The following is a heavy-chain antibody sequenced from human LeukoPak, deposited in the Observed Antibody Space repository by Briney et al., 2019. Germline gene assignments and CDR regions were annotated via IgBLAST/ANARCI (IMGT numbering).Heavy chain of an antibody. CDR1: GFTFSSYS. V-gene: IGHV3-21*01. CDR2: ISSSSSYI. D-gene: IGHD3-22*01. CDR3: ARKPSSDDAFDI. J-gene: IGHJ3*02. Sequence: GGSLRLSCAASGFTFSSYSMNWVRQAPGKGLEWDSSISSSSSYIYYADSVKGRFTISRDNAKNSLYLQMNSLRAEDTAVYYCARKPSSDDAFDIWGQGTMVTVSS.